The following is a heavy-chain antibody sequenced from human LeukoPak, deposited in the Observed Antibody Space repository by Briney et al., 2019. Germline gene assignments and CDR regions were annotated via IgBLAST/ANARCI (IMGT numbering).Heavy chain of an antibody. J-gene: IGHJ4*02. CDR2: IVVGSGNT. V-gene: IGHV1-58*02. CDR1: GFTLTNSV. D-gene: IGHD2-2*01. CDR3: AREGPLCSSCIDY. Sequence: EASVKVSCKASGFTLTNSVMQWVRQARGQRLECIEWIVVGSGNTNYAQKFQGRVTITRDMSTSTAYMELSSLRSEDTAVYYCAREGPLCSSCIDYWGQGTLVTVSS.